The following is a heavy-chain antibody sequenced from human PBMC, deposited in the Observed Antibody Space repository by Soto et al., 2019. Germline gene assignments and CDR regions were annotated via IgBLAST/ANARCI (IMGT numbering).Heavy chain of an antibody. J-gene: IGHJ4*02. CDR3: ANTGYSSGWYRTYYFDY. Sequence: GASVKVSCKVSGYTLTELSMHWVRQAPGKGLEWMGGFDPEDGETIYAQKFQGRVTMTEDTSTDTAYMELSSLRSEDTAVYYCANTGYSSGWYRTYYFDYWGQGTLVTVSS. V-gene: IGHV1-24*01. D-gene: IGHD6-19*01. CDR1: GYTLTELS. CDR2: FDPEDGET.